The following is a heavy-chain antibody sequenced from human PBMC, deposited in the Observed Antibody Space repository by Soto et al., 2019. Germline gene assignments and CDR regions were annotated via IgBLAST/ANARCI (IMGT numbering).Heavy chain of an antibody. CDR3: ARVYFDIAARAGGYFDY. Sequence: EVQLVESGGGLVKPGGSLRLSCAASGFTFSSYSMNWVRQAPGKGLEWVSSISSSSSYIYYADSVKGRFTISRDNAKNSLYLQMNSLRAEDTAVYYCARVYFDIAARAGGYFDYWGQGTLVNVSS. V-gene: IGHV3-21*01. J-gene: IGHJ4*02. CDR2: ISSSSSYI. D-gene: IGHD6-6*01. CDR1: GFTFSSYS.